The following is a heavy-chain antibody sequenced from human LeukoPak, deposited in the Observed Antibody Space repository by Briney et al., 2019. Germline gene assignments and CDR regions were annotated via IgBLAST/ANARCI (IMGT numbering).Heavy chain of an antibody. Sequence: GGSLRLSCVASGFTVSNKYMSWVRQAPGKGLEWVSVLYNAGSTYYADSVKGRFTISRDNSKNTLYLQMYSLRAEDTAVYYCARSRYDFWSGYLQGNAFDIWGQGTMVTVSS. V-gene: IGHV3-53*01. J-gene: IGHJ3*02. CDR2: LYNAGST. CDR3: ARSRYDFWSGYLQGNAFDI. CDR1: GFTVSNKY. D-gene: IGHD3-3*01.